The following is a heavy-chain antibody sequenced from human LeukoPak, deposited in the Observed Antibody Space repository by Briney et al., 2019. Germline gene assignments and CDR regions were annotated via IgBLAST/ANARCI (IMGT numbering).Heavy chain of an antibody. CDR3: ARLGSSGYYFDY. J-gene: IGHJ4*02. CDR1: GYSFTHHW. V-gene: IGHV5-10-1*01. D-gene: IGHD3-22*01. CDR2: IDPIDSYT. Sequence: GESLRISCKGSGYSFTHHWISWVRQMPGKGLEWMGRIDPIDSYTNYSPSFQGHVTISVDKSISTAYLQWSGLKASDTAMYYCARLGSSGYYFDYWSQGTLVTVSS.